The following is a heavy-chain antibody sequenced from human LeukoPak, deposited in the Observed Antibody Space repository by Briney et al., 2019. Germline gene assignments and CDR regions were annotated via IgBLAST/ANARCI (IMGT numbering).Heavy chain of an antibody. D-gene: IGHD3-22*01. V-gene: IGHV3-30*02. CDR3: ARADSSGYYLVGGFDI. J-gene: IGHJ3*02. Sequence: PGGSLRLSCAASGFTFSSYGMHWVRQAPGKGLEWVAFIRYDGSNKYYADSVKGRFTISRDNSKNTLYLQMNSLRAEDTAVYYCARADSSGYYLVGGFDIWGQGTMVTVSS. CDR2: IRYDGSNK. CDR1: GFTFSSYG.